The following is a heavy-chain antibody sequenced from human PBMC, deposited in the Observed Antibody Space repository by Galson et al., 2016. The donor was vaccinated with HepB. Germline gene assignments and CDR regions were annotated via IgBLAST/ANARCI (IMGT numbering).Heavy chain of an antibody. CDR2: ISGSSSYI. V-gene: IGHV3-21*01. D-gene: IGHD2-2*01. Sequence: SLRLSCAASGFTFSTYSMHWVRQAPGKGLEWVSSISGSSSYIYYADSVKGRFTISRDNAKNSLFLQMNSLRAEEPAVYPGARSLPSTDCTRTSCYSPDHWGQGTLVTVSP. J-gene: IGHJ4*02. CDR1: GFTFSTYS. CDR3: ARSLPSTDCTRTSCYSPDH.